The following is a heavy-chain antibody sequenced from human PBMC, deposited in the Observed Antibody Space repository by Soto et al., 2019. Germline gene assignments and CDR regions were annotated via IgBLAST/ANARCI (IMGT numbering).Heavy chain of an antibody. D-gene: IGHD4-4*01. Sequence: SVKVSCKASGGTFSSYTVSWVRQAPGQGLEWMGRIIPILGIANYAQKFQGRVTITADKSTSTAYMELSSLRSEDTAVYYCARDLRYSNYGFDYWGQGTLVTVSS. CDR2: IIPILGIA. CDR1: GGTFSSYT. V-gene: IGHV1-69*04. J-gene: IGHJ4*02. CDR3: ARDLRYSNYGFDY.